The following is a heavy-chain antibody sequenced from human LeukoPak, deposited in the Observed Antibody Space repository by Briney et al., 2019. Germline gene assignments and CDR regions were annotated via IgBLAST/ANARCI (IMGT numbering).Heavy chain of an antibody. CDR2: IYYSGST. D-gene: IGHD3-10*01. Sequence: SETLSLTCTVSGGSISSYYWSWIRQPPGKGLEWIGYIYYSGSTNYNPSLESRVTISVDTSKNQFSLKLSSVTAADTAVYYCARVNYYGSGALDYWGQGTLVTVSS. V-gene: IGHV4-59*01. CDR1: GGSISSYY. CDR3: ARVNYYGSGALDY. J-gene: IGHJ4*02.